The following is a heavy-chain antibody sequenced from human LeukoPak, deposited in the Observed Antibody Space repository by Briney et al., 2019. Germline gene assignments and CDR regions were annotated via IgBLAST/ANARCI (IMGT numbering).Heavy chain of an antibody. D-gene: IGHD6-19*01. J-gene: IGHJ5*02. CDR1: GGTFSSYA. CDR2: IIPIFGTA. CDR3: TRGSGIVVAGWDWFDP. V-gene: IGHV1-69*05. Sequence: SVKVSCKASGGTFSSYAISWVRQAPGQGLEWMGGIIPIFGTANYAQKFQGRVSITTDESTSTAYMELSSLRSEDTAVYYCTRGSGIVVAGWDWFDPWGQGTLVTVSS.